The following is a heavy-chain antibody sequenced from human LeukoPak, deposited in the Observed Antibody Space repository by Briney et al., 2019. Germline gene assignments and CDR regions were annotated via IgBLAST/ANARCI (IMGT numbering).Heavy chain of an antibody. Sequence: GGSLRLSCAASGFTFSFYSMTWVRQAPGKGLEWVAYVSSSSSTIYYTDSVKGRFTVSRDNAKNSLYLQMNSLRAEYTAIYYCARHRPRHFEYWGQGTLVTVSS. CDR3: ARHRPRHFEY. V-gene: IGHV3-48*01. J-gene: IGHJ4*02. CDR2: VSSSSSTI. CDR1: GFTFSFYS.